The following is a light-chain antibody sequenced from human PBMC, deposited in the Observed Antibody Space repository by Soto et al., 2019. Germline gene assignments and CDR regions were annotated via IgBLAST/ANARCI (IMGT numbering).Light chain of an antibody. CDR2: SSN. Sequence: QSVLTQPPAASGTPGQSVTISCFGSSSNIGSNTVDWYQQLPGTAPKLLIYSSNQRPSGVPDRFSGSTSGTSASLAISGLQSDDEADYFCAAWDDSLNGLYVFGTGTKVTVL. CDR1: SSNIGSNT. J-gene: IGLJ1*01. CDR3: AAWDDSLNGLYV. V-gene: IGLV1-44*01.